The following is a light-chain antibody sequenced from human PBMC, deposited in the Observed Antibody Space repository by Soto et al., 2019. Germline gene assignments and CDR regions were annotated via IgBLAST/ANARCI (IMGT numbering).Light chain of an antibody. CDR1: NMDAGICDV. V-gene: IGLV2-14*01. Sequence: QAALAQPASLSGSPGQSITMSCTGINMDAGICDVVSLNRHHPGMAPTHIVSEVSHRPSGVSNRFSGSKSGNTAYLTITGIESEDDDDYYCTSYMSDDVRYASGTGTKV. CDR2: EVS. J-gene: IGLJ1*01. CDR3: TSYMSDDVRYA.